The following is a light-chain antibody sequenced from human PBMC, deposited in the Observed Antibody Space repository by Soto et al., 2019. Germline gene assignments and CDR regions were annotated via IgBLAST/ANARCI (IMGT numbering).Light chain of an antibody. V-gene: IGKV3-20*01. CDR2: VAS. Sequence: EMVLTQSPGTLSLSPGERATLACRASQSVSSSYLAWYQQKPGQAPRRLIYVASSRATGIPDRFSGSGSGTDCTITISRLEPEDFAVYYCQQYGSSPSYTFGQGTKLEIK. CDR3: QQYGSSPSYT. CDR1: QSVSSSY. J-gene: IGKJ2*01.